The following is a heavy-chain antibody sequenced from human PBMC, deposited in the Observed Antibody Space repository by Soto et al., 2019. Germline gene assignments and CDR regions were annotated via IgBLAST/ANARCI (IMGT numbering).Heavy chain of an antibody. D-gene: IGHD2-15*01. V-gene: IGHV3-48*02. CDR2: ISSSSSTI. CDR1: GFTFSSYS. CDR3: ARASRVVVVAASDDAFDI. Sequence: EVQLVESGGGLVQPGGSLRLSCAASGFTFSSYSMNWVRQAPGKGLEWVSYISSSSSTIYYADSVKGRFTISRDNAKNSLYLQMNSLRDEDTAVYYCARASRVVVVAASDDAFDIWGQGTMVTVSS. J-gene: IGHJ3*02.